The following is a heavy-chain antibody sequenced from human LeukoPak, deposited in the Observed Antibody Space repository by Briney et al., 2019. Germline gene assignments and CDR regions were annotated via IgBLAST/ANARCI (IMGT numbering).Heavy chain of an antibody. CDR2: ISSSSSTI. V-gene: IGHV3-48*01. CDR1: GFTFSSFA. J-gene: IGHJ5*02. CDR3: ARDAPRYDYWSVGHPKWFDP. Sequence: PGGSLRLSCAASGFTFSSFAMNWVRQAPGKGLEWVSYISSSSSTIYYADSVKGRFTISRDNAKNSLYLQMNSLRAEDTAVYYCARDAPRYDYWSVGHPKWFDPWGQGTLVTLSS. D-gene: IGHD3-3*01.